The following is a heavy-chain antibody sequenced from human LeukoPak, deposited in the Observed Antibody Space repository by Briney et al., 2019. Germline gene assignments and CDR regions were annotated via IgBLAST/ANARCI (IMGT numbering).Heavy chain of an antibody. CDR2: IRSKVNSYAT. D-gene: IGHD3-10*02. CDR3: AELGITMIGGV. V-gene: IGHV3-73*01. J-gene: IGHJ6*04. CDR1: GFIFSDSA. Sequence: GGSLRLSCAASGFIFSDSAMHWVRQASGKGLEWVGRIRSKVNSYATAYAASVKGRFTISRDNAKNSLYLQMNSLRAEDTAAYYCAELGITMIGGVWGKGTTVTISS.